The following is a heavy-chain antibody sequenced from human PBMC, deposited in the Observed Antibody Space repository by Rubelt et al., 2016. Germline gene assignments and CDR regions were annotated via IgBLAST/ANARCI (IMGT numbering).Heavy chain of an antibody. CDR3: ARGRFLEWLPPDY. CDR1: GGSISSGSYY. Sequence: QLQLQESGPGLVKPSETLSLTCTVSGGSISSGSYYWGWIRQPPGKGLEWIGSIYYSGSTYYNPSLKSRVTISVDTSKNQFSLKLSSVTAADTAVYYWARGRFLEWLPPDYWGQGTLVTVSS. V-gene: IGHV4-39*01. J-gene: IGHJ4*02. CDR2: IYYSGST. D-gene: IGHD3-3*01.